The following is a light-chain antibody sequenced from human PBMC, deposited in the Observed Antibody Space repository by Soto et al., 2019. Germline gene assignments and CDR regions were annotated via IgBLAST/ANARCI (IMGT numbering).Light chain of an antibody. CDR2: DAS. J-gene: IGKJ5*01. CDR3: QQFYTYPIT. Sequence: AIQMTQSPSSLSASVGDRVTISCVASQAINRALAWYQQKPGKAPDLLIFDASTLESGVPSRFSGRGSGTDFTLTISSLQPEDFATYFCQQFYTYPITFGQGTRLEIK. V-gene: IGKV1-13*02. CDR1: QAINRA.